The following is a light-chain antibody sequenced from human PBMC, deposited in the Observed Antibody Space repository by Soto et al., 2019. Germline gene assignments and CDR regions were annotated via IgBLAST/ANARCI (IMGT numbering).Light chain of an antibody. CDR1: QSVSSS. CDR3: QQRNVWPPIT. CDR2: GAS. J-gene: IGKJ5*01. V-gene: IGKV3-15*01. Sequence: EIVMTQSPATLSVSPGERATLSCRASQSVSSSLAWFQQKPGQAPRLLIHGASTRATGIPARFSGSRSGTDFTLTINSLEPEDFAVYYCQQRNVWPPITFGQGTRLEIK.